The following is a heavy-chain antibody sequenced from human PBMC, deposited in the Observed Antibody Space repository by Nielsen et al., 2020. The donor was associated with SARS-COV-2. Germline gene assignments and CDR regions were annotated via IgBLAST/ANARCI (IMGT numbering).Heavy chain of an antibody. CDR2: INPSGGTT. CDR3: ARAQLRSTWDFDS. Sequence: ASVKVSCKASGYTFTNYYMHWVRQALGQGLEWMGIINPSGGTTIYAQKFQGRVTMTRDTSTSTVYMELTTLRSEDTATYYCARAQLRSTWDFDSWGQGTLVTVSS. J-gene: IGHJ4*02. CDR1: GYTFTNYY. V-gene: IGHV1-46*01. D-gene: IGHD2-2*01.